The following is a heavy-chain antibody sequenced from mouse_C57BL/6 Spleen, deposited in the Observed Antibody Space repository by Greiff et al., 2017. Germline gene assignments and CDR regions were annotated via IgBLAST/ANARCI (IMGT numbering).Heavy chain of an antibody. CDR3: AGGPRYFDV. CDR2: ISSRSSTI. J-gene: IGHJ1*03. Sequence: EVKVVESGGGLVKPGGSLKLSCAASGFTFSDYGMHWVRQAPEKGLEWVAYISSRSSTIYYADTVKGRFTISRDNAKNTLFLQMTSLRSEDTAMYYCAGGPRYFDVWGTGTTVTVSS. V-gene: IGHV5-17*01. CDR1: GFTFSDYG.